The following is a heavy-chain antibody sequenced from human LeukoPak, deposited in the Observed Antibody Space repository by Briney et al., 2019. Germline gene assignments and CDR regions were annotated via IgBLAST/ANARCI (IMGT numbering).Heavy chain of an antibody. CDR3: ARDADGGDI. D-gene: IGHD3-16*01. CDR2: IYCSGST. J-gene: IGHJ3*02. V-gene: IGHV4-61*01. CDR1: GGSVSSGSYY. Sequence: SETLSLTCTVSGGSVSSGSYYWSWIRQPPGKGLEWIGYIYCSGSTNYNPSLKSRVTISVDTSKNQFSLKLSSVTAADTAVYYCARDADGGDIWGQGTMVTVSS.